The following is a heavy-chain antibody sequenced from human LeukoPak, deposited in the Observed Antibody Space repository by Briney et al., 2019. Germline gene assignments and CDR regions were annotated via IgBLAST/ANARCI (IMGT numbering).Heavy chain of an antibody. Sequence: GGSLRLSCAASGFTFSNYAMSWVRQAPGKGLEWVSGINWNGGSTGYADSVKGRFTISRDNAKNSLYLQMNSLRAEDTALYYCARDGVLGEIDDQFDYWGQGTLVTVSS. CDR3: ARDGVLGEIDDQFDY. CDR2: INWNGGST. J-gene: IGHJ4*02. CDR1: GFTFSNYA. D-gene: IGHD3-3*01. V-gene: IGHV3-20*04.